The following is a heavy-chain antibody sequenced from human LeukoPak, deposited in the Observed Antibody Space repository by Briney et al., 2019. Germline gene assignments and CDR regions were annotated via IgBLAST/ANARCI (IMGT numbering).Heavy chain of an antibody. CDR2: ISGSGGTT. CDR3: AKDHLPGIVVADRDY. V-gene: IGHV3-23*01. D-gene: IGHD6-19*01. Sequence: GGSLRLSCAASEFTFSSHAMHWVRQAPGKGLEWVSAISGSGGTTYCADSVKGRFTISRDNSKNTLYLQINSLRDEDTAVYYCAKDHLPGIVVADRDYWGQGTLVTVSS. CDR1: EFTFSSHA. J-gene: IGHJ4*02.